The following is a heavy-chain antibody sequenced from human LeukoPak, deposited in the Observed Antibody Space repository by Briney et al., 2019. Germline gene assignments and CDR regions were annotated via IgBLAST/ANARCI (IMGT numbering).Heavy chain of an antibody. CDR1: GFTVSINY. V-gene: IGHV3-66*01. D-gene: IGHD5-18*01. J-gene: IGHJ4*02. Sequence: GGSLRLSCAASGFTVSINYMSSVGQAPGKGLEWVSVIYIGVSTYYADSVKGRFTISRHNSKKTLYLQMKSLRADDMAVYYCARAGSYGTFDSWGQGTLVTVSS. CDR3: ARAGSYGTFDS. CDR2: IYIGVST.